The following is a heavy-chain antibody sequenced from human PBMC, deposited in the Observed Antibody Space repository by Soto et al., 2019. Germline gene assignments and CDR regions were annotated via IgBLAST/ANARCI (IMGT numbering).Heavy chain of an antibody. CDR3: ARHWSSSVEVRPPGD. J-gene: IGHJ4*02. CDR2: LFVGDSDT. CDR1: GQLFSNYW. Sequence: LGDSLKISCKAWGQLFSNYWIAWVRQVPGKILEWVGVLFVGDSDTRYSPSFAGQVTISADKFVSTVYLQWDSLKASDTALYYGARHWSSSVEVRPPGDWGQGTQVSISS. V-gene: IGHV5-51*01. D-gene: IGHD1-26*01.